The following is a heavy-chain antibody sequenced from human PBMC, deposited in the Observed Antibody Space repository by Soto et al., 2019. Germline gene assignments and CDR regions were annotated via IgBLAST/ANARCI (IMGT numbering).Heavy chain of an antibody. CDR2: IYTSGST. D-gene: IGHD6-19*01. J-gene: IGHJ4*02. CDR3: ARAGYSSGWYQVYFDY. V-gene: IGHV4-4*07. Sequence: KPSETLSLTCTVSGGSISSYYWSWIRQPAGKGLEWIGRIYTSGSTNYNPSLKSRVTMSVDTSKNQFSLKLSSVTAADTAVYYCARAGYSSGWYQVYFDYWGQGTLVTVSS. CDR1: GGSISSYY.